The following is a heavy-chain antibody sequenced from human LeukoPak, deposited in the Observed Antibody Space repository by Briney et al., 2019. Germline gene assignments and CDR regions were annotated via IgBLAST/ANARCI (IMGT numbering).Heavy chain of an antibody. Sequence: SETLSLTCAVYGGSFSGYYWSWIRQPPGKGLEWIGEINHGGSTNYNPSLKSRVTISVDTSKNQFSLKLSSVTAADTAVYYCARAEGYCSSTSCSEYFQHWGQGTLVTVSS. CDR1: GGSFSGYY. V-gene: IGHV4-34*01. CDR2: INHGGST. D-gene: IGHD2-2*01. J-gene: IGHJ1*01. CDR3: ARAEGYCSSTSCSEYFQH.